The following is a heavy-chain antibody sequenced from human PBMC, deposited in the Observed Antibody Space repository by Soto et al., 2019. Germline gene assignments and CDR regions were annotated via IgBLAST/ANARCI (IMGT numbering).Heavy chain of an antibody. D-gene: IGHD3-22*01. V-gene: IGHV1-69*13. J-gene: IGHJ4*02. CDR3: ASSSGYSLPFDY. CDR1: GGTFSSYA. Sequence: ASVKVSCKASGGTFSSYAISWVRQAPGQGLEWMGGIIPIFGTANYAQKFQGRATITADESTSTAYMELSSLRSEDTAVYYCASSSGYSLPFDYWGQGTLVTVSS. CDR2: IIPIFGTA.